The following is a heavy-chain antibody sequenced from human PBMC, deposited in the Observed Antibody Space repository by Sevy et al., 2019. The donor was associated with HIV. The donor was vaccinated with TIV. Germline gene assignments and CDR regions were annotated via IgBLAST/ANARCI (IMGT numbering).Heavy chain of an antibody. Sequence: ASVKVSCKVSGYTLTKLSMHCVRQAPGKGLQWMGGFDPEDGKTIYAQKFQGRVTMTEDTSTDTAYMELSSLRSEDTAVYYCATLDFWSDYPLYGMDVWGQGTTVTVSS. CDR2: FDPEDGKT. D-gene: IGHD3-3*01. V-gene: IGHV1-24*01. J-gene: IGHJ6*02. CDR1: GYTLTKLS. CDR3: ATLDFWSDYPLYGMDV.